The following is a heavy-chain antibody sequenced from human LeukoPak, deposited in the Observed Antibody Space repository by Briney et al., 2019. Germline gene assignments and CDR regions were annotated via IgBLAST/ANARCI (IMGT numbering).Heavy chain of an antibody. V-gene: IGHV3-21*01. D-gene: IGHD5/OR15-5a*01. Sequence: GGSLRLSCAASGFTFSSYSMNWVRQAQGKGLEWVSSISGSSSYIYYADSVKGRFTIPRDNAKNSLYLEMNGLRAEETIVYYCAREPSGYIVYDVVDYWGQGTLVTVSS. CDR3: AREPSGYIVYDVVDY. CDR2: ISGSSSYI. CDR1: GFTFSSYS. J-gene: IGHJ4*02.